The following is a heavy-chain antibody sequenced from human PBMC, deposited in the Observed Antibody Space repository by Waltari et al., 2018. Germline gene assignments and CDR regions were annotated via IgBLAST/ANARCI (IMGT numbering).Heavy chain of an antibody. Sequence: VQLQQWGAGLLKPSETLYLTCAVYGGSFSGYYWSWIRQPPGKGLEGFGEINHRGSTNSTPSPNSLVTIAVDTSKNQFALKLSSVTAADTAVYYCARISRTSYYYGSGSYYPYFDYWGQGTLVTVSS. V-gene: IGHV4-34*01. CDR1: GGSFSGYY. D-gene: IGHD3-10*01. CDR2: INHRGST. CDR3: ARISRTSYYYGSGSYYPYFDY. J-gene: IGHJ4*02.